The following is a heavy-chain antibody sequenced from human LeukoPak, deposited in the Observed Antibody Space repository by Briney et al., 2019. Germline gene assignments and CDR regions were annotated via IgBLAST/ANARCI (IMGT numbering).Heavy chain of an antibody. CDR2: ISYDGSNK. Sequence: GRSLRLSCAASGFTFSSYGMHWVRQAPGKGLEWVAVISYDGSNKYYADSVKGRFTISRDNSKNTLYLQMNSPRAEDTAVYYCAKGDADPHYYYYGMDVWGQGTTVTVSS. CDR1: GFTFSSYG. V-gene: IGHV3-30*18. J-gene: IGHJ6*02. CDR3: AKGDADPHYYYYGMDV.